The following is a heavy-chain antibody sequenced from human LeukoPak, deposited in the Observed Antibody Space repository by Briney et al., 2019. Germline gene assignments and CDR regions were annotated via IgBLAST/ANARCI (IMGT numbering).Heavy chain of an antibody. D-gene: IGHD2-2*02. CDR2: INQSGST. Sequence: SETLSLTCAVYGGSLSGYYWTWIRQPPGKGLEWIGEINQSGSTNSNPSLKSRLTISIDTSKNQFSLNLNSVTAADTAVYYCTRRSYQLLYAYYYYFMDAWGKGTTVTVSS. V-gene: IGHV4-34*01. J-gene: IGHJ6*03. CDR3: TRRSYQLLYAYYYYFMDA. CDR1: GGSLSGYY.